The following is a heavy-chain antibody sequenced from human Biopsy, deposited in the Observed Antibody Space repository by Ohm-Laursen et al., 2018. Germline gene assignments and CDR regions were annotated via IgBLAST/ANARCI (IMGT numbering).Heavy chain of an antibody. V-gene: IGHV4-59*01. J-gene: IGHJ3*02. Sequence: GTLSLTCSVSGGSMTGYEWSWIRLAPGKGLEWIGYIYYSGSTDYNPSLASRVTFSVDMSKSQFSLKLYSVTAADTAIYYCARVEAGTYDALDIWGQGTLVAVSA. CDR3: ARVEAGTYDALDI. D-gene: IGHD1-26*01. CDR1: GGSMTGYE. CDR2: IYYSGST.